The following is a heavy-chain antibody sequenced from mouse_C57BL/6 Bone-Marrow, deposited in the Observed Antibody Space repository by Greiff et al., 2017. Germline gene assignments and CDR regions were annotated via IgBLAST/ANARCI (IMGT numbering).Heavy chain of an antibody. CDR2: INPNYGTT. D-gene: IGHD2-5*01. J-gene: IGHJ4*01. CDR3: ARYYSNNYYAMDY. Sequence: VQLKESGPELVKPGASVKISCKASGYSFTDYNMNWVKQSNGKSLEWIGVINPNYGTTSYNQKFKGKATLTVDQSSSTAYMQLNSLTSDDSAVYYCARYYSNNYYAMDYWGQGTSVTVSS. CDR1: GYSFTDYN. V-gene: IGHV1-39*01.